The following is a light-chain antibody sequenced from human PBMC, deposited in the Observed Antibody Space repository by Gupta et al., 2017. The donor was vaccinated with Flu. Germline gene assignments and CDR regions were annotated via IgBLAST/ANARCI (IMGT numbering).Light chain of an antibody. CDR1: NIDSIS. Sequence: SYVLTQPPSVSVAPGKTARITCEGNNIDSISVHWYQQRPGQAPVLVVYDDSDRPSGIPERFSGSNSGNTATLTVSGVEAGDEADYYCQVWDTSSGHSWVFGGGTKLTVL. V-gene: IGLV3-21*03. CDR3: QVWDTSSGHSWV. J-gene: IGLJ3*02. CDR2: DDS.